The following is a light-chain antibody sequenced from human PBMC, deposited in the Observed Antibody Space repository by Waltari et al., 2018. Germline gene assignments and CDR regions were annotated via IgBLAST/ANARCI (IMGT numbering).Light chain of an antibody. CDR2: GAS. CDR1: QSFGRY. J-gene: IGKJ1*01. Sequence: EIVLTQSPGTLSLSPGERATLSCRASQSFGRYLVWYQQKPGQAPRLFIYGASSRAAGIPDRFSGSGSGTDFSLTISRLEPEDFAVYYCQNHERLPAVFGQGTKVEIK. CDR3: QNHERLPAV. V-gene: IGKV3-20*01.